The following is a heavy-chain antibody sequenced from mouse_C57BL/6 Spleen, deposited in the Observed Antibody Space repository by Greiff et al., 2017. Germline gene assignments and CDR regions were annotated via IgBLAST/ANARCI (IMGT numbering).Heavy chain of an antibody. V-gene: IGHV1-55*01. D-gene: IGHD1-1*01. CDR1: GYTFTSYW. J-gene: IGHJ3*01. CDR3: ARRGTTVVEGFAY. CDR2: IYPGSGST. Sequence: VQLQQSGAELVKPGASVKMSCKASGYTFTSYWITWVKQRPGQGLEWIGDIYPGSGSTNYNEKFKSKATLTVDTSSSTAYMQLSSLTSEDSAVYYCARRGTTVVEGFAYWGQGTLVTVSA.